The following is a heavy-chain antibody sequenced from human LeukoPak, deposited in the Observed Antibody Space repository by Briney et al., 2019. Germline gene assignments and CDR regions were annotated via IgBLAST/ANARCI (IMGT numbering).Heavy chain of an antibody. CDR3: ARDGKTAWYFDL. V-gene: IGHV4-4*02. Sequence: SETLSLTCAVSGGSISSSNWWSWVRQPPGKGLEWIGEIYHSGSTNYNPSLKSRVTISVDTSKNQFSLKLSSVTAADTAVYYCARDGKTAWYFDLWGRGTLVTVSS. J-gene: IGHJ2*01. CDR2: IYHSGST. CDR1: GGSISSSNW. D-gene: IGHD1-1*01.